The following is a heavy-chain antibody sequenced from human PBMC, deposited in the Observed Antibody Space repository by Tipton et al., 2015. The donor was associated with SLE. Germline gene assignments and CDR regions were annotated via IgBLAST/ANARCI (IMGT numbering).Heavy chain of an antibody. CDR2: IRYDGSNK. V-gene: IGHV3-33*01. J-gene: IGHJ4*02. Sequence: RFLRLSCAASGFTFSSYGMHWVRQAPGKGLEWVAFIRYDGSNKYYADSVKGRFTISRDNSKNSLYLQMNSLRAEDTAVYYCARDLGSSSPPGYWGQGTLVTVSS. CDR1: GFTFSSYG. CDR3: ARDLGSSSPPGY. D-gene: IGHD6-13*01.